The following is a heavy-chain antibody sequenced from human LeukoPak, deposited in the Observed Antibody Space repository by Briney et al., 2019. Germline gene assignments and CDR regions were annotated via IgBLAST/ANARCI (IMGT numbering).Heavy chain of an antibody. D-gene: IGHD2-2*02. CDR1: GGSISSSSYY. J-gene: IGHJ4*02. Sequence: SETLSLTCTVSGGSISSSSYYWGWIRQPPGKGMEWIGSIYYSGSTYYNPSLKSRVTISVDTSKNQFSLKLNSVTAADTAVYYCARYRRDNTYFLDYWGQGTLVTVSS. V-gene: IGHV4-39*07. CDR2: IYYSGST. CDR3: ARYRRDNTYFLDY.